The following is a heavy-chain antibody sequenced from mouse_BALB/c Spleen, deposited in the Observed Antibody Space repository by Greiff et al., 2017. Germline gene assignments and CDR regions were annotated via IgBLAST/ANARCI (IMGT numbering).Heavy chain of an antibody. CDR2: INPSSGYT. J-gene: IGHJ4*01. D-gene: IGHD2-2*01. CDR3: ATMVTTLYYYAMDY. V-gene: IGHV1-4*02. Sequence: QVQLQQSAAELARPGASVKMSCKASGYTFTSYTMHWVKQRPGQGLEWIGYINPSSGYTEYNQKFKDKTTLTADKSSSTAYMQLSSLTSEDSAVYYCATMVTTLYYYAMDYWGQGTSVTVSS. CDR1: GYTFTSYT.